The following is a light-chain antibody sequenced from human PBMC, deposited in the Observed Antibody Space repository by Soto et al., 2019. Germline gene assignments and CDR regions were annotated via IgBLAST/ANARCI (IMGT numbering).Light chain of an antibody. CDR1: QSVFYSSNNKNY. Sequence: DIVMTQSPDSLAVSLGERATINCKSSQSVFYSSNNKNYLTWYQQKPGQPPKLLIYWASTQESGVPERFSGSGSGTDFTLTISSLQAEDVAVYYCQQYYTTPLTFGQGTKVEIK. CDR2: WAS. V-gene: IGKV4-1*01. J-gene: IGKJ1*01. CDR3: QQYYTTPLT.